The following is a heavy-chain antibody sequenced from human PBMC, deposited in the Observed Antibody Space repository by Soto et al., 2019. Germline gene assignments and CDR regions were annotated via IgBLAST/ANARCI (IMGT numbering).Heavy chain of an antibody. CDR2: INHSGST. Sequence: SETLSLTCAVYGGSFSGYYWSWIRQPPGKGLEWIGEINHSGSTNYNPSLKSRVTISVDTSKNQFSLKLSSVTAADTAVYYCARGHLIFGSGSYRPNYMDVWGKGTTVTVSS. V-gene: IGHV4-34*01. CDR1: GGSFSGYY. CDR3: ARGHLIFGSGSYRPNYMDV. D-gene: IGHD3-10*01. J-gene: IGHJ6*03.